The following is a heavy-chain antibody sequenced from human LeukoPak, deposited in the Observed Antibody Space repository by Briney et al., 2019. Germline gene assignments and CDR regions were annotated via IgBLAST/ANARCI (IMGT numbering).Heavy chain of an antibody. J-gene: IGHJ6*04. Sequence: SVKVSCKASGGTFSSYAISWVRQGPGQGLEWMGGIIPIIGTANYAQKFQGRVTITADESTSTAYMELSSLRSEDTAVYYCARDKNKRFRGVITELYYYYGMDVWGKGTTVTVSS. CDR3: ARDKNKRFRGVITELYYYYGMDV. D-gene: IGHD3-10*01. V-gene: IGHV1-69*13. CDR2: IIPIIGTA. CDR1: GGTFSSYA.